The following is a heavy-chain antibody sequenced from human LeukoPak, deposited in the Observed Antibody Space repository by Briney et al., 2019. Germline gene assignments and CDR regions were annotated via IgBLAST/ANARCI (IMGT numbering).Heavy chain of an antibody. Sequence: KPGGSLRLSCAASGFTFSDYYMSWIRQAPGKGLEWVSYISSSGSTIYYADSVKGRFTISRDNAKNSLYLKMNSLRAEDTAVYYCASSSGWYFQVDYWGQGTLVTVSS. D-gene: IGHD6-19*01. CDR3: ASSSGWYFQVDY. J-gene: IGHJ4*02. CDR1: GFTFSDYY. CDR2: ISSSGSTI. V-gene: IGHV3-11*04.